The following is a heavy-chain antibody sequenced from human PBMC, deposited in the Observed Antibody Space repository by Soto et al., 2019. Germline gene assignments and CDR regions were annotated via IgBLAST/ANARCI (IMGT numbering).Heavy chain of an antibody. V-gene: IGHV1-46*03. Sequence: GASVKVSCKASGYTFTSYYMHWVRQAPGQGLEWMGIINPSGGSTSYAQKFQGRVTMTRDTSTSTVYMELSSLRSEDTAVYYCARDSVDIVVVPAAPYYYYYMDVWGKGTTVTVSS. D-gene: IGHD2-2*01. CDR2: INPSGGST. J-gene: IGHJ6*03. CDR1: GYTFTSYY. CDR3: ARDSVDIVVVPAAPYYYYYMDV.